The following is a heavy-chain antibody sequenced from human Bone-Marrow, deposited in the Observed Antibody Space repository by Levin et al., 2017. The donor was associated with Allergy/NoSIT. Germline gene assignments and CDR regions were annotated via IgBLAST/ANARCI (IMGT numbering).Heavy chain of an antibody. V-gene: IGHV3-7*02. D-gene: IGHD6-19*01. CDR2: IKQDGSEK. CDR3: AGGLAMAGVYF. CDR1: GFSFSSYW. Sequence: GGSLRLSCVASGFSFSSYWMNWVRQAPGKGLEWVANIKQDGSEKYYVDSVKGRFTISRDNAKNSLFLEMNNLRVEDTAVYYCAGGLAMAGVYFWGQGTQVTVSS. J-gene: IGHJ4*02.